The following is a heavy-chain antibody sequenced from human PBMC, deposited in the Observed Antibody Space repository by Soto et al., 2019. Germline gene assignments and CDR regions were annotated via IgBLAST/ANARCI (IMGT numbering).Heavy chain of an antibody. Sequence: SVKVSCKASGGTFSSYAISWVRQAPGQGLEWMGGIIPIFGTANYAQKFQGRVTITADESTSTAYMELSSLRSEDTAVYYCARPLGQLVGSNRYGMDVWGQGTTGTVSS. CDR1: GGTFSSYA. CDR3: ARPLGQLVGSNRYGMDV. J-gene: IGHJ6*02. CDR2: IIPIFGTA. V-gene: IGHV1-69*13. D-gene: IGHD6-6*01.